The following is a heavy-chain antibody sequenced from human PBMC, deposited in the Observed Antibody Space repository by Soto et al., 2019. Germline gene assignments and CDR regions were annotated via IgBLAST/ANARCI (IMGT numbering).Heavy chain of an antibody. Sequence: PSETLSLTCTVSGGSISSGGYYWSWTRQHPGKGLEWIGYIYYSGSTYYNPSLKSRVTISVDTSKNQFSLKLSSVTAADTAVYYCARDGGNYYGSGSYYGAGRYYGMDVWGQGTTVTVSS. J-gene: IGHJ6*02. CDR1: GGSISSGGYY. D-gene: IGHD3-10*01. V-gene: IGHV4-31*03. CDR3: ARDGGNYYGSGSYYGAGRYYGMDV. CDR2: IYYSGST.